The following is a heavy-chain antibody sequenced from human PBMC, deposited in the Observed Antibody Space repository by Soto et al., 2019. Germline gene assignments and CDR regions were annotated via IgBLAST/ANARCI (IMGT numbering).Heavy chain of an antibody. D-gene: IGHD1-26*01. Sequence: VGSLRLSCAASELSLSNYAMSWVRQAPGKGLEWVSSIGASGGSRYYADSVKGRFTISRDNFKSMLYLQMDSLRADDTALYYCAKGSAWSEIEYWGQGTQVTVSS. CDR3: AKGSAWSEIEY. CDR2: IGASGGSR. J-gene: IGHJ4*02. V-gene: IGHV3-23*01. CDR1: ELSLSNYA.